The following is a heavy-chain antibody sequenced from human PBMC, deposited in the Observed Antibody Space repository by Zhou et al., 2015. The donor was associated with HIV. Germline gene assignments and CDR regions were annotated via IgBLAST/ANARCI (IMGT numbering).Heavy chain of an antibody. J-gene: IGHJ4*02. CDR1: GGTFSSYA. V-gene: IGHV1-69*06. Sequence: QVQLVQSGAEVKKPGSSVKVSCKASGGTFSSYAISWVRQAPGQGLEWMGGIIPIFGTANYAQKFQGRVTITADKSTSTAYMELSSLRSEDTAVYYCARVAGSFRYYYDSSGYYHIDYWGQGTLVTVSS. CDR2: IIPIFGTA. D-gene: IGHD3-22*01. CDR3: ARVAGSFRYYYDSSGYYHIDY.